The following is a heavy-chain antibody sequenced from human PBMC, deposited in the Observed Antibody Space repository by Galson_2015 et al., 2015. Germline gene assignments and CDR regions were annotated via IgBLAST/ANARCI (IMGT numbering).Heavy chain of an antibody. CDR1: GYTFTTFP. CDR2: ITTHNGNT. D-gene: IGHD2-2*01. CDR3: ARGGTFTRG. J-gene: IGHJ4*02. Sequence: SVKVSCKASGYTFTTFPITWVRQAPGQGLEWMGRITTHNGNTNYAQKLQGRVTMTTDTSTSTAYMELRSLRSDDTAVYYCARGGTFTRGWGQGTLVIVSS. V-gene: IGHV1-18*01.